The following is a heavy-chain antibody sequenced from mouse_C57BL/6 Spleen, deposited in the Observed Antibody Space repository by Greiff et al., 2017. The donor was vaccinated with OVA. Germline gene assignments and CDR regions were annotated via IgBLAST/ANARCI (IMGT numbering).Heavy chain of an antibody. CDR3: TREEYYDGSSYWVAY. D-gene: IGHD1-1*01. V-gene: IGHV5-9-1*02. CDR1: GFTFSSYA. Sequence: EVKLVESGEGLVKPGGSLKLSCAASGFTFSSYAMSWVRQTPEKRLEWVAYISSGGDYIYYADTVKGRFTISRDNARNTLYLQMSSLKSEDKAMYYCTREEYYDGSSYWVAYWGQGTLVTVSA. CDR2: ISSGGDYI. J-gene: IGHJ3*01.